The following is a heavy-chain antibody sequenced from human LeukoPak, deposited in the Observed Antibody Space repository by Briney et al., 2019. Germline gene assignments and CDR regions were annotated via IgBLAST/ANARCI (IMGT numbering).Heavy chain of an antibody. CDR2: ISSSGSTI. J-gene: IGHJ4*02. CDR3: ASTNPCMTPPFDD. V-gene: IGHV3-11*01. Sequence: GGSLRLSCAASGFTFSDYYMSWIRQAPGKGLEWVSYISSSGSTIYYADSVKGRFTISRDNAKNSLYLQMNSLRAEDTAVYYCASTNPCMTPPFDDWGQGTLVTVSS. CDR1: GFTFSDYY.